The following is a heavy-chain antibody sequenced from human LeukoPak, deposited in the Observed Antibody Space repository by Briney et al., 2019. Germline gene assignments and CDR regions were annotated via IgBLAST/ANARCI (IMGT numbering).Heavy chain of an antibody. CDR3: ARAGGSYSVPDY. D-gene: IGHD1-26*01. V-gene: IGHV4-59*01. Sequence: PSETLSLTCTVSGGSISSYYWSWIRQPPGKGLEWIGYIYYSGSTNYNPSLKSRVTISVDTSKNQFSLKLSSVTAADTAVYYCARAGGSYSVPDYWGQGTLVTVSS. J-gene: IGHJ4*02. CDR2: IYYSGST. CDR1: GGSISSYY.